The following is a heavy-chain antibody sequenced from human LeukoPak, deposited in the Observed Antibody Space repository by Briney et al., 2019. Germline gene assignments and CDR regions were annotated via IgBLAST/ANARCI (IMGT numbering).Heavy chain of an antibody. V-gene: IGHV3-9*03. D-gene: IGHD1-1*01. Sequence: PGGSLRLSCSASGFTFDDYAMHWVRQAPGKGLEWVSGISWNSGSIGYADSVKGRFTISRDNAKNSLYLQMNSLRAEDMALYYCAKAGTTWDYFDYWGQGTLVTVSS. J-gene: IGHJ4*02. CDR3: AKAGTTWDYFDY. CDR1: GFTFDDYA. CDR2: ISWNSGSI.